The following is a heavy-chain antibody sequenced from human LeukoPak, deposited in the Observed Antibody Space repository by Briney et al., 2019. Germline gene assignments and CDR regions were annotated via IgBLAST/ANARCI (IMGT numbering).Heavy chain of an antibody. CDR1: GFTFSTYV. Sequence: GRSLRLSCAASGFTFSTYVMHWVRQAPGKGLQWVAVILYDGSNKYYADSVKGRFIISRDNSKNTLYLQMNSLTAEDTAVYYCARVVAGSVYNCGMDVWGQGTTVTVSS. D-gene: IGHD6-19*01. J-gene: IGHJ6*02. V-gene: IGHV3-30*01. CDR2: ILYDGSNK. CDR3: ARVVAGSVYNCGMDV.